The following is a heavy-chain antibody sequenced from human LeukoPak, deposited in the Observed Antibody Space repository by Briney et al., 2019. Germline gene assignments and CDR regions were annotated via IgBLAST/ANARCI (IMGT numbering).Heavy chain of an antibody. Sequence: SETLSLTCTVSSYSISSGYYWGWIRPPPGKGLEWIGSIYHSGSTYYNTSLMSRVTISVDTSKNQFSLKLSSVTAADTAVYYCARDRTSRHSSFDYWGQGTLVTVSS. J-gene: IGHJ4*02. CDR1: SYSISSGYY. CDR2: IYHSGST. D-gene: IGHD1-1*01. V-gene: IGHV4-38-2*02. CDR3: ARDRTSRHSSFDY.